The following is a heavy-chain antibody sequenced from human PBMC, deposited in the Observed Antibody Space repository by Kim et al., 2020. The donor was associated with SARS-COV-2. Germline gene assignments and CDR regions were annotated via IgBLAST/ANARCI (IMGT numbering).Heavy chain of an antibody. V-gene: IGHV3-7*03. Sequence: HDGSEKYYVDSVTGRFTISRDNAKNSLYLQMNSLRAEDTAVYYCAGGSEYWGQGTLVSVSS. J-gene: IGHJ4*02. CDR3: AGGSEY. CDR2: HDGSEK.